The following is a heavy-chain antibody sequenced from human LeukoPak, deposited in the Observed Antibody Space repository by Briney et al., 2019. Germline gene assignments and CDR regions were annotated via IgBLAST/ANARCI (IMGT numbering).Heavy chain of an antibody. V-gene: IGHV1-58*01. Sequence: SVKVSCKASGFTFTSSAVQWVRQARGQRLEWIGWIVVGSGNTNYAQKFQERVTITRDMSTSTAYMELSSLRPEDTAVYYCAADSGSGSYYIDYWGQGTLVTVSS. CDR3: AADSGSGSYYIDY. J-gene: IGHJ4*02. CDR1: GFTFTSSA. D-gene: IGHD3-10*01. CDR2: IVVGSGNT.